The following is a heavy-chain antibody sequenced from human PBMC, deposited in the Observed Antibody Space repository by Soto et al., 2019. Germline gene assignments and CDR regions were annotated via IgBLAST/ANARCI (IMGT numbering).Heavy chain of an antibody. CDR3: ARLGVYYDSSGYYVPSGRVFDY. CDR1: GGSISSSSYY. V-gene: IGHV4-39*01. D-gene: IGHD3-22*01. CDR2: IYYSGST. Sequence: SETLSLTCTVSGGSISSSSYYWGWIRQPPGKGLEWIGSIYYSGSTYYNPSLKSRVTISVDTSKNQFSLKLSSVTAADTAVYYCARLGVYYDSSGYYVPSGRVFDYWGQVTLVTVSS. J-gene: IGHJ4*02.